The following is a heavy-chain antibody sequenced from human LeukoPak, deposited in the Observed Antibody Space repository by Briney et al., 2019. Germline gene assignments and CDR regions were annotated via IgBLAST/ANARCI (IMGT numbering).Heavy chain of an antibody. Sequence: GGSLRLSCAASGSTVSSNYMSWVRQAPGKGLEWVSVIYSGGSTYYADSVKGRFTISRDNSKNTLYLQMNSLRAEDTAVYYCVRCNFWSGYYLYFDYWGQGTLVTVSS. CDR3: VRCNFWSGYYLYFDY. V-gene: IGHV3-53*01. CDR1: GSTVSSNY. CDR2: IYSGGST. D-gene: IGHD3-3*01. J-gene: IGHJ4*02.